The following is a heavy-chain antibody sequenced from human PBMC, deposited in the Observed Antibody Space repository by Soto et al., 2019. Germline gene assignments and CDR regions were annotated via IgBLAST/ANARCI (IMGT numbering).Heavy chain of an antibody. CDR1: GYSISSGYY. J-gene: IGHJ5*02. Sequence: SSETLSLTCAVSGYSISSGYYWGWIRQPPGKGLEWIGSIYHSGSTYYNPSLKSRVTISVDTSKNQFSLKPSSVTAADTAVYYCARDNYGSGTKNWFDPWGQGTLVTVSS. CDR2: IYHSGST. D-gene: IGHD3-10*01. CDR3: ARDNYGSGTKNWFDP. V-gene: IGHV4-38-2*02.